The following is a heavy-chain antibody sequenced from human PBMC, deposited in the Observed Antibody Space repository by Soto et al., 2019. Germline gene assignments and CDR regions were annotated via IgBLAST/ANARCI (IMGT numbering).Heavy chain of an antibody. CDR1: GYTFTSYA. CDR3: ARGSSWAHFDY. Sequence: QVQLVQSGAEVKKPGASVKVSCKPSGYTFTSYAIHWVRQAPGQGLEWMGWINTAKDNTQYSQNYQGRVTITRDTSPSIVHMEVSSLRSEDTAVYYCARGSSWAHFDYWGQGTLVTVSS. D-gene: IGHD6-13*01. CDR2: INTAKDNT. V-gene: IGHV1-3*04. J-gene: IGHJ4*02.